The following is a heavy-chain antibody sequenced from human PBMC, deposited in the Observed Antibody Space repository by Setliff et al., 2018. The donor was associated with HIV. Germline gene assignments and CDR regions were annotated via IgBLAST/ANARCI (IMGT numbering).Heavy chain of an antibody. V-gene: IGHV3-15*01. J-gene: IGHJ4*02. Sequence: LSLSCAASGFTFSSYGMTWVRQAPGKGLEWVGRIKSKTDGGTTDYAALVKGRFTISRDDSKNTLYLQMNSLKTEDTAVYYCTTVSWWELPLDYWGQGTLVTVSS. CDR1: GFTFSSYG. CDR2: IKSKTDGGTT. D-gene: IGHD1-26*01. CDR3: TTVSWWELPLDY.